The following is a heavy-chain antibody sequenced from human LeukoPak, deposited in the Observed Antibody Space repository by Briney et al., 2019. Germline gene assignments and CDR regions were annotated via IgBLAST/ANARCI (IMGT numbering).Heavy chain of an antibody. CDR3: ARGPNKLLWFGELRKTSRFDY. J-gene: IGHJ4*02. V-gene: IGHV4-34*01. Sequence: SETLSLTCAVYGGSFSGYYWSWIRQPPGKGLEWVGEINRNGSTNYNPSLKSRVTISVDTSKNQFSLKLSSVTAADTAVYYCARGPNKLLWFGELRKTSRFDYWGQGTLVTVSS. CDR1: GGSFSGYY. CDR2: INRNGST. D-gene: IGHD3-10*01.